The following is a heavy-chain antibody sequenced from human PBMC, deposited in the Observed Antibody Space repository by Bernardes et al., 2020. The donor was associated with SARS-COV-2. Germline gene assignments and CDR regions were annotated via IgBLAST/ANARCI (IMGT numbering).Heavy chain of an antibody. CDR1: GFTFNTYC. CDR3: ARGGSSQDY. Sequence: GGSLRLSCAASGFTFNTYCMHWVRQAPGKGLVWVSRINSDASTTNYADSVKGRFTISRDNAKRTLYLQMNSLRFEDTAVYYCARGGSSQDYWGQGTLVTVS. V-gene: IGHV3-74*01. D-gene: IGHD2-2*01. J-gene: IGHJ4*02. CDR2: INSDASTT.